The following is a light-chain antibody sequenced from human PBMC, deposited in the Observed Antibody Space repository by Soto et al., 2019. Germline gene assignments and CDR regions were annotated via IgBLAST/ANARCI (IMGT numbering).Light chain of an antibody. CDR1: SSDVGGYNY. CDR2: EVT. Sequence: QSVLTQPPSASGSPGQSVTISCTGTSSDVGGYNYVSWYQQHPGKAPKLMISEVTNRPSGVSNRFSGSKSGNTASLTISGLQAEDEADYYCSSYTTNITPVVFGGGTKVTVL. CDR3: SSYTTNITPVV. V-gene: IGLV2-14*01. J-gene: IGLJ2*01.